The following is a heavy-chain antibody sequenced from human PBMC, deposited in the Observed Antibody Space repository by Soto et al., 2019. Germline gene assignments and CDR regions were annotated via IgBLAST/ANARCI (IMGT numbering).Heavy chain of an antibody. D-gene: IGHD5-12*01. CDR1: GYTFTSYD. Sequence: RASVKVSFKASGYTFTSYDINWVRQATGQGLEWMGWMNPNSGNTGYAQKFQGRVTMTRNTSISTAYMELSSLRSEDTAVYYCARGKYSGYDYWTPFIYYYYYYGMDVWGQGTTVTVSS. CDR3: ARGKYSGYDYWTPFIYYYYYYGMDV. V-gene: IGHV1-8*01. CDR2: MNPNSGNT. J-gene: IGHJ6*02.